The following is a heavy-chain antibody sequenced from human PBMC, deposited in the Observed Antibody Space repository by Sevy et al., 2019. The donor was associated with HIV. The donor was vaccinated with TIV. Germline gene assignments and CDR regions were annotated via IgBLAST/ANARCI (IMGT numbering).Heavy chain of an antibody. CDR1: GDSVSSNSAA. CDR3: ATGIPEWELGGHWFDP. J-gene: IGHJ5*02. Sequence: SQTLSLTCAISGDSVSSNSAAWNWIRQSPSGGLEWLGRTYYRSKWYNDYAVSVKSRISINPDTSKNQFSLQLNSVTPEDTAVYFCATGIPEWELGGHWFDPWGQGTLVTVS. CDR2: TYYRSKWYN. V-gene: IGHV6-1*01. D-gene: IGHD1-26*01.